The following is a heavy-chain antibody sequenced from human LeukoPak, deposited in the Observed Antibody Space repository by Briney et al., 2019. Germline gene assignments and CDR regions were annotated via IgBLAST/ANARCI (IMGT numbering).Heavy chain of an antibody. CDR1: GFPFSDYA. Sequence: GGSLRLSCEASGFPFSDYAMSWVRQAPGTGPEWVSAIRGRGDKTYYADSVKGRFTISRDNSKNTLSLQMNSLRGEDTAIYYCAKSRAGPKTVAPQDVWGQGTTVTVSS. CDR3: AKSRAGPKTVAPQDV. CDR2: IRGRGDKT. J-gene: IGHJ6*02. V-gene: IGHV3-23*01. D-gene: IGHD4-23*01.